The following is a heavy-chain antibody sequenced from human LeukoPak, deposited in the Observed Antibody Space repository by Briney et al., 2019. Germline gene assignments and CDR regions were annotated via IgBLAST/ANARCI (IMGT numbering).Heavy chain of an antibody. Sequence: PSETLSLTCTVSGGSISSGSYYWSWIRQPAGKGLEWIGRIYTSGSTNYNPSLTSRVTISVDTSKNQFSLKLSSVTAADTAVYYCARARANYDRSGYLDYWGQGTLVTVSS. V-gene: IGHV4-61*02. J-gene: IGHJ4*02. D-gene: IGHD3-22*01. CDR1: GGSISSGSYY. CDR3: ARARANYDRSGYLDY. CDR2: IYTSGST.